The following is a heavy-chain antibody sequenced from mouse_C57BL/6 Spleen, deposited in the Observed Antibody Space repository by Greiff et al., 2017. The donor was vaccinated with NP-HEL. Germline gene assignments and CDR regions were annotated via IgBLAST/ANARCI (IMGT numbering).Heavy chain of an antibody. J-gene: IGHJ3*01. V-gene: IGHV1-42*01. CDR2: INPSTGGT. CDR1: GYSFTGYY. Sequence: EVKLMESGPELVKPGASVKISCKASGYSFTGYYMNWVKQSPEKSLEWIGEINPSTGGTTYNQKFKAKATLTVDKSSSTAYMQLKSLTSEDSAVYYCARRKKSLDYDGSWFAYWGQGTLVTVSA. CDR3: ARRKKSLDYDGSWFAY. D-gene: IGHD2-4*01.